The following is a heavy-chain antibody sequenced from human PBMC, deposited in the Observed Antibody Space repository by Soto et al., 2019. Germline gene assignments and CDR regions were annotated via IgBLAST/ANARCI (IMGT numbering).Heavy chain of an antibody. V-gene: IGHV1-18*04. CDR3: ARDSPSADYYDSSGYYYYYYGMDV. D-gene: IGHD3-22*01. J-gene: IGHJ6*02. CDR1: GYTFTSYG. Sequence: ASVKVSCKASGYTFTSYGISWVRQAPGQGLEWMGWISAYNGNTNYAQKLQGRVTMTTDTSTSTAYMELRSLRSDDTAVYYCARDSPSADYYDSSGYYYYYYGMDVWGQGTTVTVSS. CDR2: ISAYNGNT.